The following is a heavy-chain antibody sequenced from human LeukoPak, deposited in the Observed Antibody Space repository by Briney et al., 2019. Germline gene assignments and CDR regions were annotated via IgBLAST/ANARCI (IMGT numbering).Heavy chain of an antibody. J-gene: IGHJ6*02. CDR1: GFSISSYY. D-gene: IGHD2-2*01. Sequence: SETLSLTCTVSGFSISSYYWSWIRQPAGKGLEWIWRIYTSGSTNYNPSLKSRVTMSVDTSKNQFSLKLSSLTAADTAVYYCARGVVPAAQGGYYYYGMDVWGQGTTVTVSS. CDR3: ARGVVPAAQGGYYYYGMDV. CDR2: IYTSGST. V-gene: IGHV4-4*07.